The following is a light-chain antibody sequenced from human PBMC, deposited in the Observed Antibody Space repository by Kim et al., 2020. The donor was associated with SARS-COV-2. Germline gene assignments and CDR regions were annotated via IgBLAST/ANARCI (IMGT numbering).Light chain of an antibody. Sequence: SSELTQDPAVSVALGQTVRITCQGDSLRSYYATWYQQKPGQAPILVIYGKNNRPSGIPDRFSGSSSGSTASLTITGTQAGDEADYYCNSWDSNDNVVFGG. CDR1: SLRSYY. J-gene: IGLJ2*01. CDR3: NSWDSNDNVV. CDR2: GKN. V-gene: IGLV3-19*01.